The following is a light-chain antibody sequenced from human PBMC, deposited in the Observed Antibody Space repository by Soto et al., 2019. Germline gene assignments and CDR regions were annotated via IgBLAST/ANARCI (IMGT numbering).Light chain of an antibody. J-gene: IGKJ1*01. V-gene: IGKV3-20*01. CDR3: QQYXSSQWT. CDR2: GAS. CDR1: QSVSSSY. Sequence: ESVLTQSPGTLSLSPGERATLSYRASQSVSSSYLAWYQQKPGQAPRLLIYGASSRATGIPDRFSGSGSGTDFTLTISRLEPEDFAVYYCQQYXSSQWTFGQGTKVDIK.